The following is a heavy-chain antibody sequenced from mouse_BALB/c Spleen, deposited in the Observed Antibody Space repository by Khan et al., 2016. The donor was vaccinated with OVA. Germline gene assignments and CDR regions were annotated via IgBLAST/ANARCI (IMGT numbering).Heavy chain of an antibody. CDR2: INPSNDYT. D-gene: IGHD2-14*01. CDR1: GYTFTSYT. V-gene: IGHV1-4*01. Sequence: LEESGAELARPGASVKMSCKASGYTFTSYTIHWIKKRPGQGLKWIGYINPSNDYTNYNQKFKDKATLTTDKSSTTAYLRLSSLTSDDSAVYNCVRDGAYHRNDGWFAYWGQGTLVTVSA. CDR3: VRDGAYHRNDGWFAY. J-gene: IGHJ3*01.